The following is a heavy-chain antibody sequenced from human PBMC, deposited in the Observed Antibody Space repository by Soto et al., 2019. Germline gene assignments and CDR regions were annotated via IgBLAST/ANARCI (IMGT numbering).Heavy chain of an antibody. CDR1: GGSISSGGYY. CDR2: IYDSGST. V-gene: IGHV4-31*03. Sequence: QVQLQESGPGLVKPSQTLSLTCTVSGGSISSGGYYWSWIRQHPGKGLEWIGYIYDSGSTYYNPSLKSRVTISVDTSKNQFSLKLSSLTDADTAVYYCARGADDYDSSGYFLGYFDYWGQGTLVTVSS. D-gene: IGHD3-22*01. CDR3: ARGADDYDSSGYFLGYFDY. J-gene: IGHJ4*02.